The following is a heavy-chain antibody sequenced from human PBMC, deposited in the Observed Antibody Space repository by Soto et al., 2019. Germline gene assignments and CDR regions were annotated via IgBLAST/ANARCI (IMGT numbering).Heavy chain of an antibody. Sequence: QAQLVQSGAEGKKPGSSVKVSCKASGGTFSSYAISWVRQATGQGLEWMGGIIPIFGIANYAQKFQGRVTITADESTSTAYMELSSLRSEDTAVYYCARDPVAGTVGEDYWGQGTLVTVSS. V-gene: IGHV1-69*01. CDR1: GGTFSSYA. J-gene: IGHJ4*02. D-gene: IGHD6-19*01. CDR2: IIPIFGIA. CDR3: ARDPVAGTVGEDY.